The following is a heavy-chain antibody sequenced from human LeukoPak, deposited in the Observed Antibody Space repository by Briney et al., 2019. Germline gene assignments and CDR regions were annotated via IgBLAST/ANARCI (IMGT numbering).Heavy chain of an antibody. V-gene: IGHV3-11*01. D-gene: IGHD6-13*01. CDR2: ISSSGSTT. CDR3: ARVFTIAAAGTVDY. Sequence: GGSLRHSCAASGFTFTDYYMSWIRQAPGKGLEWVSYISSSGSTTHYADCVKGRFTISRDNAKNSLYLQMNSLRAEDTAVYYCARVFTIAAAGTVDYWGQGTLLTVSS. CDR1: GFTFTDYY. J-gene: IGHJ4*02.